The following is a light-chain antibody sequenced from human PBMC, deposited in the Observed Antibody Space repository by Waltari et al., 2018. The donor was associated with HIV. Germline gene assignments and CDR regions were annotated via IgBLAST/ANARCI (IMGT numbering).Light chain of an antibody. Sequence: QSVLTQPPSVSAAPGQKVTISCSGGSSNIGKNYVSWYQQSPGPAPRLLIYENTKRRSGLPDRFSGSKSATAATLDITGLQTGDEADYYCASWDSSLSVGVFGGGTRLTVL. CDR3: ASWDSSLSVGV. J-gene: IGLJ3*02. V-gene: IGLV1-51*02. CDR2: ENT. CDR1: SSNIGKNY.